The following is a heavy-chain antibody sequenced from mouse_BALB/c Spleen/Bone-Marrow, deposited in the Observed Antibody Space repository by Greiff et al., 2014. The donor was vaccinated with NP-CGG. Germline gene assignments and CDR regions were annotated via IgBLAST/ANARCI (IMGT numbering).Heavy chain of an antibody. CDR1: GYAFTNYL. D-gene: IGHD3-1*01. CDR3: ARQLGPPYAMDY. CDR2: INPGSGGT. Sequence: QVQLQQSGAELVRPGTSVKVSCKASGYAFTNYLIEWVKQRPGQGLEWIGVINPGSGGTNYNEKFKGKATLTADKSSSTAYTQLSSLTSDDSAVYFCARQLGPPYAMDYWGQGTSVTVSS. V-gene: IGHV1-54*01. J-gene: IGHJ4*01.